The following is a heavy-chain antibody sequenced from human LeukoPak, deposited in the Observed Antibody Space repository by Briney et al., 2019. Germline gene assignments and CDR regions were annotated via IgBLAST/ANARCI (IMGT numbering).Heavy chain of an antibody. D-gene: IGHD2-15*01. J-gene: IGHJ4*02. CDR3: AKASEPLIVVVVAATN. CDR1: GFTVSDTY. Sequence: GGSLRLSCAASGFTVSDTYMNWVRQAPGKGLEWVSVIHSGGRTYYADSVKGRFTISRDNSKNTLYLQMNSLRAEDTAVYYCAKASEPLIVVVVAATNWGQGTLVTVSS. CDR2: IHSGGRT. V-gene: IGHV3-53*01.